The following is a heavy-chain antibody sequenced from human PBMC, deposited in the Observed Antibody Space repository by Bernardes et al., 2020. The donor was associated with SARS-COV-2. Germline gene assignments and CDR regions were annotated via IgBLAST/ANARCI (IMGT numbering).Heavy chain of an antibody. CDR2: IYYSGST. CDR3: ARHPVGYSGSYYFRDYGMDV. J-gene: IGHJ6*02. V-gene: IGHV4-39*01. Sequence: SETLSLTCTVSGGSISSSSYYWGWIRQPPGKGLEWIGSIYYSGSTYYNPSLKSRVTISVDTSKNQFSLKLSSVTAADTAVYYCARHPVGYSGSYYFRDYGMDVWGQGTTVTVSS. CDR1: GGSISSSSYY. D-gene: IGHD1-26*01.